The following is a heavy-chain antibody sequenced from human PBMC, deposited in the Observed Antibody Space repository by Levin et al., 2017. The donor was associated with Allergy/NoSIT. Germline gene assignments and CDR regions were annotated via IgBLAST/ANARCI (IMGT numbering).Heavy chain of an antibody. V-gene: IGHV1-2*02. CDR3: ARGPTRSSWYQVGVVGQEYYFDY. J-gene: IGHJ4*02. CDR1: GYTFTGYY. Sequence: ASVKVSCKASGYTFTGYYMHWVRQAPGQGLEWMGWINPNSGGTNYAQKFQGRVTMTRDTSISTAYMELSRLRSDDTAVYYCARGPTRSSWYQVGVVGQEYYFDYWGQGTLVTVSS. CDR2: INPNSGGT. D-gene: IGHD6-13*01.